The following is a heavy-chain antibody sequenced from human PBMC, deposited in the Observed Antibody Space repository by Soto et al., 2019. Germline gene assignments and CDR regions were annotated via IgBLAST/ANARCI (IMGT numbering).Heavy chain of an antibody. J-gene: IGHJ3*02. V-gene: IGHV2-70*01. Sequence: SGPTLVNPTQTLTLTCTFSGFSLSTSGMCVSWIRQPPGKALEWLALIDWDDDKYYSTSLKTRLTISKDTSKNQVVLTMTNMDPVDTATYYCARSDSSGYYRDAFDIWGQGTMVTVSS. CDR1: GFSLSTSGMC. CDR2: IDWDDDK. CDR3: ARSDSSGYYRDAFDI. D-gene: IGHD3-22*01.